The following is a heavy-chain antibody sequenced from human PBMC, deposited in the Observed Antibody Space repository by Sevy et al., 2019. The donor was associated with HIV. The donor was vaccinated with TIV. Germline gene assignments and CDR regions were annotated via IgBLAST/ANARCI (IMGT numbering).Heavy chain of an antibody. V-gene: IGHV1-69*13. J-gene: IGHJ4*02. CDR1: GGTFSSYA. D-gene: IGHD6-13*01. CDR3: ARARLAAAGTDTFDY. Sequence: SVKVSCKASGGTFSSYAISWVRQAPGQGLEWMGRIIPIFGTANYAQKFQGRVTITADESTSTAYMELSSLRSEDTAVYYCARARLAAAGTDTFDYWGQGTLVTVSS. CDR2: IIPIFGTA.